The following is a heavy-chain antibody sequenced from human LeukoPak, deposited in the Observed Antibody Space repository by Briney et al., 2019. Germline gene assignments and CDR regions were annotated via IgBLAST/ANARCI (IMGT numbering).Heavy chain of an antibody. CDR2: ITSDGSTT. Sequence: PGGSLRLSCAASGFAFSTYWMHWFRQAPGKGLVWVSRITSDGSTTTYADSVKGRFTISGDNAKNTLFLQMNSLRAEDTAVYFCARDADGLGPASAYWGQGTRVTVSS. V-gene: IGHV3-74*01. CDR1: GFAFSTYW. CDR3: ARDADGLGPASAY. D-gene: IGHD3/OR15-3a*01. J-gene: IGHJ4*02.